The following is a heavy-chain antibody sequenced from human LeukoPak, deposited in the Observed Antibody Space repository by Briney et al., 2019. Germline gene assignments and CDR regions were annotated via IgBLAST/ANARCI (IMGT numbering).Heavy chain of an antibody. CDR2: ISGSSSYI. Sequence: GGSLGLSCAASGFTFSSYAMTWVRQAPGKGLEWVSSISGSSSYIYYADSVKGRFTISRDNAMDSQYLQMNSLRAEDTAVYYCARGNYGDYAECFDYWGQGTLVAVSS. CDR3: ARGNYGDYAECFDY. CDR1: GFTFSSYA. V-gene: IGHV3-21*01. J-gene: IGHJ4*02. D-gene: IGHD4-17*01.